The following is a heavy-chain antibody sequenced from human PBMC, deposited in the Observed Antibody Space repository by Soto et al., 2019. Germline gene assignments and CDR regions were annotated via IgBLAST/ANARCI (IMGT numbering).Heavy chain of an antibody. CDR1: GGSFSGYY. CDR2: INHSGST. J-gene: IGHJ5*02. CDR3: ARGRIVLVPAAKYNWFDP. V-gene: IGHV4-34*01. Sequence: QVQLQQWGAGLLKPSETLSLTCAVYGGSFSGYYWSWIRQPPGKGLGWIGEINHSGSTNYNPSLKSRVTISVDTSKNQFSLKLSSVTAADTAVYYCARGRIVLVPAAKYNWFDPWGQGTLVTVSS. D-gene: IGHD2-2*01.